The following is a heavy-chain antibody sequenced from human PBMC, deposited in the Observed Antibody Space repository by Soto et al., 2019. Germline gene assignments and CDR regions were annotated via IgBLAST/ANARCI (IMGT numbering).Heavy chain of an antibody. CDR2: IWYDGSNK. J-gene: IGHJ4*02. CDR3: AREYSGYGWGGYFDY. Sequence: QVQLVESGGGVVQPGRSLRLSCAASGFTFSSYGMHWVRQAPGKGLEWVAVIWYDGSNKYYADSVKVRFTISRDNSKNTLYLQMNSLRAEDTAVYYCAREYSGYGWGGYFDYWGQGTLVTVSS. D-gene: IGHD5-12*01. CDR1: GFTFSSYG. V-gene: IGHV3-33*01.